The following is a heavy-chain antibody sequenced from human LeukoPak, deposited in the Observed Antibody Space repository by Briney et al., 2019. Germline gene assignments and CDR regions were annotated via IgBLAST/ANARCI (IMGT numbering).Heavy chain of an antibody. Sequence: PSETLSLTCAVYGGSFSGYYWSWIRQPPGKGLEWIGEINHSGSTNYNPSLKSRVTISVDTSKNQFSLKLSSVTAADTAVCYCARESIWEQDYWGQGTLVTVSS. D-gene: IGHD1-26*01. J-gene: IGHJ4*02. V-gene: IGHV4-34*01. CDR3: ARESIWEQDY. CDR2: INHSGST. CDR1: GGSFSGYY.